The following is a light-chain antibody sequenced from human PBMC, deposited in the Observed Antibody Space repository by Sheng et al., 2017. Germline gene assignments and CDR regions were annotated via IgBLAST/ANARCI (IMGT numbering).Light chain of an antibody. CDR2: SND. CDR3: GTWDTNVGAAV. J-gene: IGLJ3*02. V-gene: IGLV1-51*01. CDR1: ISNVGNNF. Sequence: QSVLTQPPSVSAAPGQKVTISCSGRISNVGNNFVSWYQQISATAPKLLIRSNDKRLPGVPDRFSASKSGTSATLAITGLQAGDEATYYCGTWDTNVGAAVFGGGTRLTVL.